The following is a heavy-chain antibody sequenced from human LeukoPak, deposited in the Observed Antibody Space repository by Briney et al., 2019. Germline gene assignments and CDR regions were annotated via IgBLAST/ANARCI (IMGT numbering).Heavy chain of an antibody. CDR3: ARVGDYYDSSPDY. J-gene: IGHJ4*02. D-gene: IGHD3-22*01. CDR2: INHSGST. CDR1: GGSFSGYY. Sequence: SETLSLTCAVYGGSFSGYYWSWIRQPPGKGVEWIGEINHSGSTNYNPSLKSRVTISVDKSKNQFSLKLSSVTAADTAVYYCARVGDYYDSSPDYWGQGTLVTVSS. V-gene: IGHV4-34*01.